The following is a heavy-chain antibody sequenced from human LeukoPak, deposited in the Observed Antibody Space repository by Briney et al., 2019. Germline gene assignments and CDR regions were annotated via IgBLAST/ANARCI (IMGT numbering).Heavy chain of an antibody. CDR2: INPKSGGT. V-gene: IGHV1-2*02. D-gene: IGHD6-13*01. J-gene: IGHJ5*02. Sequence: GASVKVSCKASGYTFTGYYMHWVRQAPGQGLEWMGWINPKSGGTNYAQKFQGRVTMTRGTSITTAYMELSRLRSDDTAVYYCARGAAAGSNWFDPWGQGTLVTVSS. CDR3: ARGAAAGSNWFDP. CDR1: GYTFTGYY.